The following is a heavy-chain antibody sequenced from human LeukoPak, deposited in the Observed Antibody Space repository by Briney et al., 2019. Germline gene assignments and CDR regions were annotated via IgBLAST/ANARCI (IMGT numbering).Heavy chain of an antibody. Sequence: SETLSLTCAVSGYSISSGYYWGWIRQPPGKGLEWIGSIYHSGSTYYNPSLKSRVTISVDTSKNQFSLKLSSVTAADTAVYYCARHYFTRWLLSSASEYYFDYWGQGALVTVSS. V-gene: IGHV4-38-2*01. J-gene: IGHJ4*02. CDR2: IYHSGST. D-gene: IGHD3-9*01. CDR3: ARHYFTRWLLSSASEYYFDY. CDR1: GYSISSGYY.